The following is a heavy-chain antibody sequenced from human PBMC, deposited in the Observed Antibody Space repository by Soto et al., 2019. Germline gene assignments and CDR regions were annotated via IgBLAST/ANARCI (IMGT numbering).Heavy chain of an antibody. V-gene: IGHV1-3*01. CDR3: ARGASAYIYRSPAFXL. CDR1: GYTFTRYG. CDR2: INAGNGNT. D-gene: IGHD5-18*01. Sequence: GGLVKVSCKASGYTFTRYGMHWGGQAPGKWLEWMGWINAGNGNTKYSQKFQGRVTITRDTSASTAYMELSSLRSEDTAVYYCARGASAYIYRSPAFXLWGQGTLVTVSS. J-gene: IGHJ4*02.